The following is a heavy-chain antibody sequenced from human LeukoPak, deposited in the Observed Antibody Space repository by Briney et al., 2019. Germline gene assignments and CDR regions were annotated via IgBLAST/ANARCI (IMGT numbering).Heavy chain of an antibody. Sequence: GSYYWSWIRQPAGKGLEWIGRIYSSGSTNYNPSLKSRVTISVDTSKNQFSLKLSSVTAADTAVYYCAKGAGPPWFDPWGQGTLVTVSS. V-gene: IGHV4-61*02. J-gene: IGHJ5*02. CDR3: AKGAGPPWFDP. D-gene: IGHD6-19*01. CDR2: IYSSGST. CDR1: GSYY.